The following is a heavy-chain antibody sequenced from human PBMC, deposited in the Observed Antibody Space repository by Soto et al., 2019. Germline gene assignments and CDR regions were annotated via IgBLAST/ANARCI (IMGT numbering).Heavy chain of an antibody. CDR1: GFIFNDYY. J-gene: IGHJ5*02. D-gene: IGHD2-2*01. Sequence: LTLSCAASGFIFNDYYISWIRQAPGKGLEWLSNISGSSGSKKYADAGKGRVTMTEDTSTDTAYMELSSLRSEDTAVYYCATRGMVVVPAARYNWFDPWGQRTLVTVSS. CDR3: ATRGMVVVPAARYNWFDP. CDR2: ISGSSGSK. V-gene: IGHV3-11*03.